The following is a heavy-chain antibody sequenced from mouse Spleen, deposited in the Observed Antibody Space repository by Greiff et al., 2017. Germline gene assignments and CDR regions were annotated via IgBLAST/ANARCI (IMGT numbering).Heavy chain of an antibody. D-gene: IGHD1-1*01. CDR3: ARGTLRYPYYFDY. V-gene: IGHV1-52*01. Sequence: QVQLQQPGAELVRPGSSVKLSCKASGYTFTSYWMHWVKQRPIQGLEWIGNIDPSDSETHYNQKFKDKATLTVDKSSSTAYMQLSSLTSEDSAVYYCARGTLRYPYYFDYWGLGTTLTVSS. J-gene: IGHJ2*01. CDR1: GYTFTSYW. CDR2: IDPSDSET.